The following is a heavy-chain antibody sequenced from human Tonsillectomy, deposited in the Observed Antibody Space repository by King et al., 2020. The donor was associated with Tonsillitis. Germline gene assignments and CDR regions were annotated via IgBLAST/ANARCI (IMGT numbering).Heavy chain of an antibody. CDR2: ISWNSGSI. J-gene: IGHJ4*02. D-gene: IGHD1-26*01. CDR3: AKGRQWVLRAAYFDD. CDR1: GFTFDDYA. V-gene: IGHV3-9*01. Sequence: VQLVESGGGLVQPGRSLRLSCAASGFTFDDYAMHWVRQAPGKGLEWVSGISWNSGSIGYADSVKGRFTISRDNAKNSLSLQMNSLRAEDTALYYCAKGRQWVLRAAYFDDGGQGTLVTVSS.